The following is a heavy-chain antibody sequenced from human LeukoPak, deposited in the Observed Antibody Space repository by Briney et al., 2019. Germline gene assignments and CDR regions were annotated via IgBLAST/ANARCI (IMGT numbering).Heavy chain of an antibody. D-gene: IGHD2-15*01. V-gene: IGHV1-46*01. J-gene: IGHJ4*02. CDR1: GYTFTSYY. CDR3: ASTLSPYCSGGSCFTLGPFDY. Sequence: GASVKVSCKASGYTFTSYYMHWVRQAPGQGLEWMGIINPSGGSTNYAQKFQGRVTITADKSTSTAYMELSSLRSEDTAVYYCASTLSPYCSGGSCFTLGPFDYWGQGTLVTVSS. CDR2: INPSGGST.